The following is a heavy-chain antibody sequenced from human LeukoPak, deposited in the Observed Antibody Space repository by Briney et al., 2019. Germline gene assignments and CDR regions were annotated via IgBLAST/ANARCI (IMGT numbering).Heavy chain of an antibody. CDR2: ISGSGGST. D-gene: IGHD2-15*01. J-gene: IGHJ4*02. CDR3: ARQKVLVADYDY. V-gene: IGHV3-23*01. Sequence: GGSLRLSCAASGFTFSSYAMSWVRQAPGKGLEWVSGISGSGGSTYYTDSVKGRFTIARDNSKNTLCLQMNSLRAEHTAVYYCARQKVLVADYDYWGQGTLVTVSS. CDR1: GFTFSSYA.